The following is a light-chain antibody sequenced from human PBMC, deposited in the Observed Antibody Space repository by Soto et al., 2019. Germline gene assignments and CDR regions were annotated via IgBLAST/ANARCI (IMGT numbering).Light chain of an antibody. Sequence: EIVMTQSPATLSVSPGERATHSCRASQSVSSDLAWYHQKPGQAPRLLIYGASTRATGIPARFSGSGSGTEFTLTINSLQSEDSAVYYCQQYKNWLALTFGGGTKVHIK. J-gene: IGKJ4*01. CDR1: QSVSSD. CDR3: QQYKNWLALT. CDR2: GAS. V-gene: IGKV3-15*01.